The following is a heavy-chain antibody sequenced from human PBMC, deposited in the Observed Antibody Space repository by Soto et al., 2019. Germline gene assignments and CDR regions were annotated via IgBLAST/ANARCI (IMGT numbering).Heavy chain of an antibody. CDR3: ACDPATAMVDDAFDI. V-gene: IGHV3-30*03. Sequence: QVQLVESGGGVVQPGRSLRLSCAASGFTFSSYGMQWVRQAPGKGLEWVAVISYDGSNKYYADSVKGRFTISRDNSNTPLYLQMNGLRTEDTAVYYCACDPATAMVDDAFDIWGQGTMVTVSS. CDR2: ISYDGSNK. J-gene: IGHJ3*02. CDR1: GFTFSSYG. D-gene: IGHD5-18*01.